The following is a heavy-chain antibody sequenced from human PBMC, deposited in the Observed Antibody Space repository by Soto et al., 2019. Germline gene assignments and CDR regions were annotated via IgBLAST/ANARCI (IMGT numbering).Heavy chain of an antibody. V-gene: IGHV3-43*01. CDR2: ISWDGGST. CDR1: GFTFDDYT. Sequence: PGGSLRLSCAASGFTFDDYTMHWVRQAPEKGLEWVSLISWDGGSTYYADSVKGRFTISRDNSKNSLYLQMNSLRTEDTALYDCAKGKGYYYHYYGMDVWGQGTTVTVSS. J-gene: IGHJ6*02. CDR3: AKGKGYYYHYYGMDV. D-gene: IGHD5-18*01.